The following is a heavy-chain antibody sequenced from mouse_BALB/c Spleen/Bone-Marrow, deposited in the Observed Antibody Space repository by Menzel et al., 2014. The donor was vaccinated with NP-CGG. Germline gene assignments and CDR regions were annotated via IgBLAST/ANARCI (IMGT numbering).Heavy chain of an antibody. CDR3: AREGGTTAHYYAMDY. J-gene: IGHJ4*01. D-gene: IGHD1-2*01. Sequence: EVKLVESGGGLVKPGGSLKLSCAASGFTFSSYAMSWVRQTPEKRLEWVASISSGGSTYYPDSVKGRFTISGDNARNILYLQMSSLRSEDTAMYYCAREGGTTAHYYAMDYWGQGTSVTVSS. CDR1: GFTFSSYA. CDR2: ISSGGST. V-gene: IGHV5-6-5*01.